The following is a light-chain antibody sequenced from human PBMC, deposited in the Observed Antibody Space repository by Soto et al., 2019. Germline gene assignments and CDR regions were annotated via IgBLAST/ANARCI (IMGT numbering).Light chain of an antibody. Sequence: DFKRPKPPPSLLALEGTKATITSRASRTISSFLNCYQQKPWKAPKLLIYAASSLQSGVPSRFSGSGSGTDFTLTISSLQPEDFATYYCQQSYSTQITFGQGTRLEIK. CDR1: RTISSF. J-gene: IGKJ5*01. CDR2: AAS. V-gene: IGKV1-39*01. CDR3: QQSYSTQIT.